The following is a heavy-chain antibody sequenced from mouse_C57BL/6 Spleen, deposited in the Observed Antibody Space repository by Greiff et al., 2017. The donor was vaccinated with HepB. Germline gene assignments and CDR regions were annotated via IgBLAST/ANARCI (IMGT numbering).Heavy chain of an antibody. J-gene: IGHJ1*03. CDR2: IDPSDSYT. Sequence: VQLQQPGAELVMPGASVKLSCKASGYTFTSYWMHWVKQRPGQGLEWIGEIDPSDSYTNYNQKFKGKSTLTVDKSSSTAYMQLSSLTSEDSAVYYCARGHFDVWGTGTTVTVSS. CDR1: GYTFTSYW. CDR3: ARGHFDV. V-gene: IGHV1-69*01.